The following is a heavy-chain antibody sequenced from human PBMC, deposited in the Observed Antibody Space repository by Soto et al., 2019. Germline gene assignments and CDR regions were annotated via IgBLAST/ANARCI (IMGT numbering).Heavy chain of an antibody. CDR3: ARLGGSYAVPHFDY. CDR1: GGSLSSYY. Sequence: SETLSLTCVVSGGSLSSYYWTWIRQPPGKGLEWMGYIYYSGTTTNYNPSLKSRVTLSVDTSKNQFSLKLSSVTAADTAVYYCARLGGSYAVPHFDYWGQGTLVTVSS. CDR2: IYYSGTTT. V-gene: IGHV4-59*08. D-gene: IGHD1-26*01. J-gene: IGHJ4*02.